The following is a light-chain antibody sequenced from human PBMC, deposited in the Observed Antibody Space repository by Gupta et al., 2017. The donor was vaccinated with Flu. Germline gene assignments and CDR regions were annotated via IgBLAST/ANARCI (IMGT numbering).Light chain of an antibody. CDR2: DAS. Sequence: PGDSAILSCRASQSVSNQLAWYQQRPGQPPRLLMYDASRRAAGIPARFSGSGSGTDFTLTITTLEPEDFAVYYCQQRSGLPMYTFGQGTKLEIK. CDR1: QSVSNQ. CDR3: QQRSGLPMYT. J-gene: IGKJ2*01. V-gene: IGKV3-11*01.